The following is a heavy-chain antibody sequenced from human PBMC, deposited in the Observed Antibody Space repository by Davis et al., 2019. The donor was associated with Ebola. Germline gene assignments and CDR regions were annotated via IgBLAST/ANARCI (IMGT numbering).Heavy chain of an antibody. CDR2: IYYSGST. CDR1: AASISVNDYY. J-gene: IGHJ4*02. V-gene: IGHV4-30-4*01. CDR3: ARDCRGGSCYS. Sequence: LRLSCTVSAASISVNDYYWSWIRQPPGKGLEWIGYIYYSGSTYYSPSLKSRVTISVDTSKSQFSLKLSSVTAADTAVYYCARDCRGGSCYSGGQGTLVTVSS. D-gene: IGHD2-15*01.